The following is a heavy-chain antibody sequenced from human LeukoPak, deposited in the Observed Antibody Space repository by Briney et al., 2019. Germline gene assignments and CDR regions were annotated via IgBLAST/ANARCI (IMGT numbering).Heavy chain of an antibody. CDR3: ARNWAVNSFVP. Sequence: GALRLSCAASGSTFGAYWMTWVRQSPGKGLEWVAKVNQDGSEKYFLDSVKGRFTISRDNAKSSLYLQMDSLRAEDSAVYYCARNWAVNSFVPWGQGTLVTVSS. CDR1: GSTFGAYW. CDR2: VNQDGSEK. J-gene: IGHJ5*02. V-gene: IGHV3-7*01. D-gene: IGHD7-27*01.